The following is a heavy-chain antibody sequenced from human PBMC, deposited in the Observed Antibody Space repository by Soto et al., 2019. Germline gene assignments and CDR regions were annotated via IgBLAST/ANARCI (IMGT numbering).Heavy chain of an antibody. CDR3: AKVEQLRYFDWLSQLPFFDY. Sequence: GGSLRLSCAASGFTFSSYAMSWVRQAPGKGLEWVSAISGSGGSTYYADSVKGRFTISRDNSKNTLYLQMNSLRAEDTAVYYCAKVEQLRYFDWLSQLPFFDYWGQGTLVTVSS. CDR2: ISGSGGST. CDR1: GFTFSSYA. V-gene: IGHV3-23*01. D-gene: IGHD3-9*01. J-gene: IGHJ4*02.